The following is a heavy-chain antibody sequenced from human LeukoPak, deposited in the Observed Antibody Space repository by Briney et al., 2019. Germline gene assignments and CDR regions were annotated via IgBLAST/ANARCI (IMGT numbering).Heavy chain of an antibody. CDR3: ARDRYSCGYIDY. Sequence: GASVKVSCKASGYTFTSYYMHWVRQAPGQGPEWMGIINPSGGSTSYAQKFQGRVTMTRDTSTSTVYMELSSLRSEDTAVYYCARDRYSCGYIDYWGQGTLVTVSS. CDR1: GYTFTSYY. V-gene: IGHV1-46*01. CDR2: INPSGGST. D-gene: IGHD5-18*01. J-gene: IGHJ4*02.